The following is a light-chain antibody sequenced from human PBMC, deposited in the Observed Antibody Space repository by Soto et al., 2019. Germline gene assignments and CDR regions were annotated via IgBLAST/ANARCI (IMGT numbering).Light chain of an antibody. Sequence: QSALTQPPSVSGAPGQRVTISCTGTRSNIGAGYDVYWYQHLPGAAPKLLIFDNYNRPSGVPDRFSGSRSGTSASLAITGLQAEDEADYYGQSYDTSLSGVYVFGTGTKLTVL. CDR3: QSYDTSLSGVYV. CDR2: DNY. CDR1: RSNIGAGYD. V-gene: IGLV1-40*01. J-gene: IGLJ1*01.